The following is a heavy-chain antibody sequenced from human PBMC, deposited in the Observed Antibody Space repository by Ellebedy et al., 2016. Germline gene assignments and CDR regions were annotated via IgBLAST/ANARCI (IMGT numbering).Heavy chain of an antibody. J-gene: IGHJ4*02. CDR3: ARDSRGVGATTEYYFDY. V-gene: IGHV1-3*01. Sequence: ASVKVSXKASGYTFTSYAMHWVRQAPGQRLEWMGWINADNGNTNYAQKLQGRVTMTRNTSISTAYMELSSLRSEDTAVYYCARDSRGVGATTEYYFDYWGQGTLVTVSS. CDR2: INADNGNT. CDR1: GYTFTSYA. D-gene: IGHD1-26*01.